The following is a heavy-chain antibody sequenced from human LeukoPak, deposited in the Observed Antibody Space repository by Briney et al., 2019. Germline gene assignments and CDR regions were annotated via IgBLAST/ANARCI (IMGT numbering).Heavy chain of an antibody. CDR2: ISGSGGST. CDR1: GFTFSSYG. V-gene: IGHV3-23*01. CDR3: AREDGDYAGWSYYYYMDV. Sequence: PGGSLRLSCAASGFTFSSYGMSWVRQAPGKGLEWVSAISGSGGSTYYADSVKGRFTISRDNAKNSLYLQTNSLRAEDTAVYYCAREDGDYAGWSYYYYMDVWGKGTTVTVSS. D-gene: IGHD4-17*01. J-gene: IGHJ6*03.